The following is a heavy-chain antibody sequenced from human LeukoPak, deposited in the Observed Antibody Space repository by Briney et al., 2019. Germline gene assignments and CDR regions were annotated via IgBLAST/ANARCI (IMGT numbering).Heavy chain of an antibody. V-gene: IGHV4-4*02. CDR1: GGSISSSNW. CDR3: ARDPYCSSTSCYAENAFEI. J-gene: IGHJ3*02. Sequence: PSETLSLTCAVSGGSISSSNWWSWVRQPPGKGLEWIGEIYHSGSTNYNPSLKSRVTISVDKSKNQFSLKLSSVTAADTAVYYCARDPYCSSTSCYAENAFEIWGQGTMVTVSS. D-gene: IGHD2-2*01. CDR2: IYHSGST.